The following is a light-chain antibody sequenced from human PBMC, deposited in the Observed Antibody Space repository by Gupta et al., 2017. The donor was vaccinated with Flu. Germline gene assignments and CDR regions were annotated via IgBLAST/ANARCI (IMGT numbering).Light chain of an antibody. V-gene: IGLV1-47*01. CDR1: NSNIGINY. Sequence: QSVLTQPPSTSGTPGQRVTFSSSGGNSNIGINYVYWYQQLPGAAPKLIIYKSNQRPSGVPDRFSGSKSGTSASLAISGLRSEDEAEYYCATWDDSLSAVVFGGGTKLTVL. J-gene: IGLJ2*01. CDR2: KSN. CDR3: ATWDDSLSAVV.